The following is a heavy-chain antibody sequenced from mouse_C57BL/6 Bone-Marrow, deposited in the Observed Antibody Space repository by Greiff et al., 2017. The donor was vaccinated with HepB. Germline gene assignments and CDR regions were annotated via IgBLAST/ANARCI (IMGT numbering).Heavy chain of an antibody. CDR3: ARRSNYDWYFDV. CDR2: INPYNGGT. V-gene: IGHV1-19*01. D-gene: IGHD2-5*01. Sequence: EVKLVESGPVLVKPGASVKMSCKASGYTFTDYYMNWVKQSHGKSLEWIGVINPYNGGTSYNQKFKGKATLTVDKSSSTAYMELNSLTSEDSAVYYCARRSNYDWYFDVWGTGTTVTVSS. CDR1: GYTFTDYY. J-gene: IGHJ1*03.